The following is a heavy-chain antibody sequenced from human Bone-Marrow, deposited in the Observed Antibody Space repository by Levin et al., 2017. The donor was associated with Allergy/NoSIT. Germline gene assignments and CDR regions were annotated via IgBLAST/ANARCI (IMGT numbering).Heavy chain of an antibody. Sequence: PSETLSLTCTVSGGSISSGDYYWSWIRQPPGTGLEWIGYIYYSGSTYYNPSLKSRVTISVDTSKNQFSLKLSSVTAADTAVYYCARGDGSPGPYFDYWGQGTLVTVSS. D-gene: IGHD2-21*02. J-gene: IGHJ4*02. CDR1: GGSISSGDYY. CDR2: IYYSGST. CDR3: ARGDGSPGPYFDY. V-gene: IGHV4-30-4*01.